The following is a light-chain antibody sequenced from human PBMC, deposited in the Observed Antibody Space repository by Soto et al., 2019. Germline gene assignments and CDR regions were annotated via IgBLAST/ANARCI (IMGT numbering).Light chain of an antibody. Sequence: EIVLTQSPATLSLSPGERATLSCRASQSVGTYFAWYQQKPGQAPRLLIYDSSNRATGIPARFSGSGSGTDFTLPISSLEPEDFAVYYCQQRSDWPSIFGGGTRVDIK. CDR1: QSVGTY. CDR3: QQRSDWPSI. CDR2: DSS. V-gene: IGKV3-11*01. J-gene: IGKJ4*01.